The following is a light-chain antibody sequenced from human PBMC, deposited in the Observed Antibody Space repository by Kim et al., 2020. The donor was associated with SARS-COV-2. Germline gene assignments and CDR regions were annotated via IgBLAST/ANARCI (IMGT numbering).Light chain of an antibody. CDR2: GAS. V-gene: IGKV3-20*01. CDR3: HYYGTSFLT. J-gene: IGKJ4*01. Sequence: SPGEGATLSCRASQSIISIYLAWFQQKPGQAPRLLMYGASYRATDIPDRFSGSASGTVFTLTISRLEPEDSAVYYCHYYGTSFLTFGGGTKVDIK. CDR1: QSIISIY.